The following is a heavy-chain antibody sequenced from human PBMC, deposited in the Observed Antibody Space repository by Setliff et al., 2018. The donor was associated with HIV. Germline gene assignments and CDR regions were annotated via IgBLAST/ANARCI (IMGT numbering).Heavy chain of an antibody. Sequence: SGPTLVNPTQTLTLTCTFSGFSLSTGGMGVAWIRQPPGKALEWLALIYWDDEKLYNPSLKNRLNVTKAVLTLTNMDPADTATYFCLYSRYFDIGAYWGPGILVTVSS. CDR3: LYSRYFDIGAY. D-gene: IGHD3-9*01. CDR2: IYWDDEK. J-gene: IGHJ1*01. CDR1: GFSLSTGGMG. V-gene: IGHV2-5*02.